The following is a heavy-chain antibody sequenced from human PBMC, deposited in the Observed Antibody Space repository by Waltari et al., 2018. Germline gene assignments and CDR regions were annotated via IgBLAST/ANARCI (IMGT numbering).Heavy chain of an antibody. CDR2: IYYSGST. CDR1: GGSISSSSYY. D-gene: IGHD2-15*01. CDR3: ARERGGWFDP. J-gene: IGHJ5*02. V-gene: IGHV4-39*07. Sequence: QLQLQESGPGLVKPSETLSLTCTVSGGSISSSSYYWGWIRQPPGKGLGWIGSIYYSGSTFYTPSLKSRVTISVDTSKNQFSLKLSSVTAADTAVYYCARERGGWFDPWGQGTLVTVSS.